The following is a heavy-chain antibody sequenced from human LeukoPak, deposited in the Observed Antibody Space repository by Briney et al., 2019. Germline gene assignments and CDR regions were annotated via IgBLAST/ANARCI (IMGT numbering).Heavy chain of an antibody. CDR2: INPNRGGT. D-gene: IGHD6-13*01. CDR3: ARIYRSSWFDY. V-gene: IGHV1-2*02. CDR1: GYTFTGYY. J-gene: IGHJ4*02. Sequence: ASVKVSCKASGYTFTGYYIHCVRQAPGQGLEWMGWINPNRGGTNYAQKFQGRVTMTRDTSSDTASMELSRLRSDDTAVYYCARIYRSSWFDYWGPGTLVTVSS.